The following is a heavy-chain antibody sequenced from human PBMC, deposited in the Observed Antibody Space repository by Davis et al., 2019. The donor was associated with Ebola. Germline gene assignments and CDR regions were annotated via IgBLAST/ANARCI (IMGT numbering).Heavy chain of an antibody. V-gene: IGHV4-34*01. Sequence: SETLSLTCAVYGGSFSGYYWSWIRQPPGKGLEWIGEINHSGSTNYNPSLKSRVTISVDTSKNQFSLRLTSLTAADTAVYYCARDFISAAGITGIPAGMDAWGQGTTVTVSS. CDR1: GGSFSGYY. CDR3: ARDFISAAGITGIPAGMDA. J-gene: IGHJ6*02. D-gene: IGHD1-14*01. CDR2: INHSGST.